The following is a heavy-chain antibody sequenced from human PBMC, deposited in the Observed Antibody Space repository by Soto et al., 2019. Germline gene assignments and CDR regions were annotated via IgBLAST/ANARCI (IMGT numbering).Heavy chain of an antibody. V-gene: IGHV4-34*01. J-gene: IGHJ4*02. CDR2: IDHSGST. D-gene: IGHD6-19*01. Sequence: SETLSLTCAVYVGSFSGYYWSWIRQPPGKWLEWIGEIDHSGSTKXXPSLKSRVXISVDTSENQLXLKLSXVTSADTALYYCASNPQWLAYLDYWAQGTLVTVSS. CDR3: ASNPQWLAYLDY. CDR1: VGSFSGYY.